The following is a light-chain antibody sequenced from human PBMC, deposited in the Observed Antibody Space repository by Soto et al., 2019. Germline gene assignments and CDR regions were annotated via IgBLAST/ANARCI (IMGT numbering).Light chain of an antibody. V-gene: IGKV1-39*01. CDR2: IAS. CDR1: QTISSY. Sequence: DIQMTQSPSSLSASVGDRVTITCRARQTISSYLNWYQQKPGKAPKLPVYIASNLQNGTPSRFTGSGSGTDFTLNISSLQPEDFATYYCQQSYSSSIPFCQGTRLEIK. CDR3: QQSYSSSIP. J-gene: IGKJ5*01.